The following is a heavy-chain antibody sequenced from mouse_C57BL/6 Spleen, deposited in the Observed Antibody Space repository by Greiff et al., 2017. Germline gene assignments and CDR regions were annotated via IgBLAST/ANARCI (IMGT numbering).Heavy chain of an antibody. V-gene: IGHV1-9*01. CDR3: ASCCYYYGSSYVNYFDY. J-gene: IGHJ2*01. Sequence: VKLQESGAELMKPGASVKLSCKATGYTFTGYWIEWVKQRPGHGLEWIGEILPGSGSTNYNEKFKGKATFTADTSSNTAYMQLSSLTTEDSAIYYCASCCYYYGSSYVNYFDYWGQGTTLTVSS. CDR1: GYTFTGYW. D-gene: IGHD1-1*01. CDR2: ILPGSGST.